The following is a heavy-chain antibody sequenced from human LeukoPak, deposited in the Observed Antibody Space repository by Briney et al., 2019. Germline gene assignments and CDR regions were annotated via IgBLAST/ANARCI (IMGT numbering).Heavy chain of an antibody. CDR3: AKCLAATTFIDY. CDR2: INPNSGGT. J-gene: IGHJ4*02. CDR1: GYTFTGYY. V-gene: IGHV1-2*02. D-gene: IGHD1-7*01. Sequence: ASVKVSCKASGYTFTGYYMHWVRQAPGQGLEWMGWINPNSGGTNYAQKFQGRVTMTRDTSISTAYMELSRLRSDDTAVYYCAKCLAATTFIDYWGQGTLVTVSS.